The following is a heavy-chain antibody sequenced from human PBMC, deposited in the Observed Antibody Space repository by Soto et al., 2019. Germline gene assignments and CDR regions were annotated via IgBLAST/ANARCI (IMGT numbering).Heavy chain of an antibody. CDR3: SRGHGRVAH. CDR1: NGSFTGHY. J-gene: IGHJ4*02. CDR2: INHSGFA. V-gene: IGHV4-34*01. Sequence: QVQLQQWGAGLLKPSETLSLTCGVYNGSFTGHYWAWIRQAPGKGLEWIGEINHSGFANYNPSLTSRVAISLDTSKTQFSLSLTSVTVADRAIYYCSRGHGRVAHWGQGTLVTVSS.